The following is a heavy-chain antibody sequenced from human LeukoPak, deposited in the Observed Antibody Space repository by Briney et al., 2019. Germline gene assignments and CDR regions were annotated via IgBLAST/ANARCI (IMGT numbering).Heavy chain of an antibody. V-gene: IGHV4-39*01. CDR1: GGSISSYY. Sequence: SETLSLTCTVSGGSISSYYWGWIRQPPGKGLDWIGSIYHSGTTHYNPSLKSRVTMSVGTSKNQFSLRLRSVTAADTAVYYCARLGDDYYYYYYMDVWGKGTTVTVSS. CDR3: ARLGDDYYYYYYMDV. CDR2: IYHSGTT. J-gene: IGHJ6*03.